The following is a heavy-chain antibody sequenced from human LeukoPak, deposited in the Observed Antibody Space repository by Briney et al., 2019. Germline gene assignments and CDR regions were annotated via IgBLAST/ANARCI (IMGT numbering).Heavy chain of an antibody. V-gene: IGHV1-8*01. CDR3: AINNWNDGYMDV. CDR1: GYTFTSYD. D-gene: IGHD1-20*01. Sequence: ASVKVSCXASGYTFTSYDINWVRQATGQGLEWMGWMNPNSGNTGYAQKFQRRVTMTRNTSISTAYMELSSLRSEDTAVYYCAINNWNDGYMDVWGRGTTVTVSS. CDR2: MNPNSGNT. J-gene: IGHJ6*03.